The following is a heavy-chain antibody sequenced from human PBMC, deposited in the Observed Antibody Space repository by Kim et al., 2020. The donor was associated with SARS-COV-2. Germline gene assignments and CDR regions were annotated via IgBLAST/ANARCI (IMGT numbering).Heavy chain of an antibody. D-gene: IGHD3-3*01. V-gene: IGHV3-7*01. CDR3: VRDGFSTNWSLDC. Sequence: GGSLRLSCTVSGFTFSSYYMAWVRQAPGKGLEWVADISHGGGTTKYLDSVEGRFTISRDDAKNSLYLQMNSLRVEDTAVYYCVRDGFSTNWSLDCWGQGTLVSVSS. CDR2: ISHGGGTT. CDR1: GFTFSSYY. J-gene: IGHJ4*02.